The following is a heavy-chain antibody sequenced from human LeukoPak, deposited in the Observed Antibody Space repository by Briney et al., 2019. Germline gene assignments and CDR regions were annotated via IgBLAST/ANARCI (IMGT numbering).Heavy chain of an antibody. J-gene: IGHJ4*01. D-gene: IGHD1-26*01. V-gene: IGHV3-48*02. CDR2: ITSSSGTI. CDR1: GFTFSTYS. CDR3: ARGGLSGSYFLY. Sequence: PGGSLRLSCAASGFTFSTYSMNWVRPAPGKGLEWLSYITSSSGTIYYADSVKGRFTISRDNAKNSLYLQMNSLRDEDTAVYFCARGGLSGSYFLYWGHGTLVTVSS.